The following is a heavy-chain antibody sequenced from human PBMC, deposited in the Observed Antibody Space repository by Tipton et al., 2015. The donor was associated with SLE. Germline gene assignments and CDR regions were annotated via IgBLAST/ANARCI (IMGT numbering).Heavy chain of an antibody. Sequence: SLRLSCAASGFTFDDYGMSWVRQAPGMGLEWVSGINWKGDSTGYADSVKGRFTISRDNSKNTLYLQMNSLRAEDTAVYYCARDSFTMVRGVIEGYWGQGTLVTVSS. CDR1: GFTFDDYG. D-gene: IGHD3-10*01. CDR2: INWKGDST. V-gene: IGHV3-20*04. J-gene: IGHJ4*02. CDR3: ARDSFTMVRGVIEGY.